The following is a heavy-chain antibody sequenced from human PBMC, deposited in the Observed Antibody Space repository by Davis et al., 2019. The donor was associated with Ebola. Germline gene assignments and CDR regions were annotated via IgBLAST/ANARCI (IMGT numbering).Heavy chain of an antibody. V-gene: IGHV1-69*05. Sequence: SVKVSCKASGGTFSSYAISWVRQAPGQGLEWMGGIIPIFGTANYAQKFQERVTITRDMSTSTAYMELSSLRSEDTAVYYCAAVPLYSSSWYGYYGMDVWGQGTTVTVSS. CDR3: AAVPLYSSSWYGYYGMDV. D-gene: IGHD6-13*01. CDR2: IIPIFGTA. CDR1: GGTFSSYA. J-gene: IGHJ6*02.